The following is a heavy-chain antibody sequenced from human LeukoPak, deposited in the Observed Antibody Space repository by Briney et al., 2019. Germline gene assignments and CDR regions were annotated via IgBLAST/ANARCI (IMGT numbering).Heavy chain of an antibody. Sequence: SSETLSLTCTVSGGSISSSSYYWGWIRQPPGKGLEWIGSIYYSWSTYYNPSLKSRVTISIDTSKNQFSLKLSSVTAADTAVYYCARDSGSFSLDYWGQGTLVTVSS. CDR3: ARDSGSFSLDY. CDR1: GGSISSSSYY. J-gene: IGHJ4*02. CDR2: IYYSWST. V-gene: IGHV4-39*07. D-gene: IGHD1-26*01.